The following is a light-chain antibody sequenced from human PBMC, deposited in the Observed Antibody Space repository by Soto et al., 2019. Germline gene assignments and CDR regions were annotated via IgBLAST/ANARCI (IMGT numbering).Light chain of an antibody. CDR1: SSDVGGYNY. CDR3: SSYAGSNNVG. J-gene: IGLJ2*01. V-gene: IGLV2-8*01. Sequence: QSALTQPPSASGSPGQSVTISCTGTSSDVGGYNYVSWYQQHPGKAPKLMIYEVSKRPSGVPDRFSGSKSGNTASLTVSGLQAEDEAGYYFSSYAGSNNVGFGGGTKLTVL. CDR2: EVS.